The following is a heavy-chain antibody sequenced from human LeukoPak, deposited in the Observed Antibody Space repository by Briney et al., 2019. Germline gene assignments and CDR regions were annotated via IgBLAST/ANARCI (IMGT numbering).Heavy chain of an antibody. CDR1: GGTFNSYA. D-gene: IGHD4-11*01. CDR3: ARSHYSTTNWFDP. V-gene: IGHV1-69*05. Sequence: SVKLSCKASGGTFNSYAISWVRQPPGQGLEWMGGIIPIFGTANYAQKFQGRVTITTDESTSTAYMELSSLRSEDTAVYYCARSHYSTTNWFDPWGQGTLVTVSS. CDR2: IIPIFGTA. J-gene: IGHJ5*02.